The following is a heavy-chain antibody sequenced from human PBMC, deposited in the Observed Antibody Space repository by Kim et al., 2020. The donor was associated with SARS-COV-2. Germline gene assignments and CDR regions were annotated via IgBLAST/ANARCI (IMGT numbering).Heavy chain of an antibody. D-gene: IGHD6-6*01. CDR3: ARDLSIAALAFDY. CDR1: GFTFSSYA. V-gene: IGHV3-30-3*01. Sequence: GGSLRLSCAASGFTFSSYAMHWVRQAPGKGLEWVAVISYDGSNKYYADSVKGRFTISRDNSKNTLYLQMNSLRAEDTAVYYCARDLSIAALAFDYWGQGTLVTVSS. J-gene: IGHJ4*02. CDR2: ISYDGSNK.